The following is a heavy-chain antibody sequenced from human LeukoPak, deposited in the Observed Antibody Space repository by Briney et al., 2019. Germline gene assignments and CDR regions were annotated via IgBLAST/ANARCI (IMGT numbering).Heavy chain of an antibody. V-gene: IGHV4-34*01. D-gene: IGHD3-10*01. CDR2: INHSGST. CDR1: GGSFSGYY. Sequence: PSETLSLTCAVYGGSFSGYYWSWIRQPPGKGLEWIGEINHSGSTNYNPSLKSRVTISVDTSKNQFSLKLSSVTAADTAVYYCAKTKYYGSGSYYIGRSWYYYYMDVWGKGTTVTISS. CDR3: AKTKYYGSGSYYIGRSWYYYYMDV. J-gene: IGHJ6*03.